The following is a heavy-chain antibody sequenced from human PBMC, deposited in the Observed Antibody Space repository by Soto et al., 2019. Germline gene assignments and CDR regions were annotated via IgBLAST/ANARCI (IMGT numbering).Heavy chain of an antibody. D-gene: IGHD3-10*01. J-gene: IGHJ6*02. Sequence: QVQLVQSGAEVKKPGASVKVSCKASGYTFTSYAMHWVRQAPGQRLEWMGWINAGNGNTKYSQKFQGRVTITRDTSASTAYMELSSLRSEDTAVYYCASTGYYYGSGSYYNEDYYYYGMDVWGQGTTVTVSS. V-gene: IGHV1-3*01. CDR1: GYTFTSYA. CDR2: INAGNGNT. CDR3: ASTGYYYGSGSYYNEDYYYYGMDV.